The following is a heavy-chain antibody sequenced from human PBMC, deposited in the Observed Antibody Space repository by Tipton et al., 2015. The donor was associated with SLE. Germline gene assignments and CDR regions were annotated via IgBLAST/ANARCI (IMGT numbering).Heavy chain of an antibody. CDR1: GGSISSSSYY. Sequence: LRLSCTVSGGSISSSSYYWSWIRQPPGKGLEWIGEINHSGSTNYNPSLKSRVTISVDTSKNQFSLKLSSVTAADTAVYYCARGRPPYYYGMDVWGQGTTVTVSS. CDR3: ARGRPPYYYGMDV. V-gene: IGHV4-39*07. J-gene: IGHJ6*02. CDR2: INHSGST.